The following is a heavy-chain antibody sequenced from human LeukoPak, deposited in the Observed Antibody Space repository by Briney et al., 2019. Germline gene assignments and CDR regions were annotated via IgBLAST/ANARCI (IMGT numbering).Heavy chain of an antibody. CDR3: ARVLFYSSGNKSNRVDY. D-gene: IGHD6-19*01. CDR2: INPSGGST. J-gene: IGHJ4*02. Sequence: GASVKVSCKASGYTFTSYYMHWVRQAPGQGLEWMGIINPSGGSTSYAQKFQGRVTMTRDMSTSTVYMELSSLRSDDTAVYYCARVLFYSSGNKSNRVDYWGQGTLVTVSS. V-gene: IGHV1-46*01. CDR1: GYTFTSYY.